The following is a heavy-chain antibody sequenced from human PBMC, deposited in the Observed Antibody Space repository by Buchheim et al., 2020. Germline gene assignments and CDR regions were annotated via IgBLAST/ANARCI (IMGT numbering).Heavy chain of an antibody. CDR1: GYTFTSYD. CDR3: ARLPIPRSDSSGYYYNWMDA. V-gene: IGHV1-8*01. CDR2: MNPNSGNQ. D-gene: IGHD3-22*01. J-gene: IGHJ6*02. Sequence: QVQLVQSGAEVKKPGASVKVSCKASGYTFTSYDINWVRQATGQGLEWMGWMNPNSGNQGYAQKFQGRVIMTRNTSISTAYMERSSLRSEDAAVYYWARLPIPRSDSSGYYYNWMDAWGQGT.